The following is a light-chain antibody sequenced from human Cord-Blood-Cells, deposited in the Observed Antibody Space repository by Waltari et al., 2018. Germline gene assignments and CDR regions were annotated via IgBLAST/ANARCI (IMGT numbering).Light chain of an antibody. J-gene: IGKJ1*01. Sequence: IVMNQSPDSLAVSLGERATINCKSSQSVLYSSNNKNYLAWYQQKPGQPPKLLIYWASTRESGVPDRFSGSGSGTDFTLTISSLQAEDVAVYYCQQYYSTPPTFGQGTKVEIK. CDR2: WAS. V-gene: IGKV4-1*01. CDR1: QSVLYSSNNKNY. CDR3: QQYYSTPPT.